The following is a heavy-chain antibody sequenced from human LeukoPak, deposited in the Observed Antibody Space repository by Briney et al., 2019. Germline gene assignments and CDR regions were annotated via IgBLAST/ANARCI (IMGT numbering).Heavy chain of an antibody. CDR2: ISTYNGNT. D-gene: IGHD3-22*01. CDR1: GYTFTTYG. CDR3: AITYYYDSSGYSLFDY. V-gene: IGHV1-18*01. J-gene: IGHJ4*02. Sequence: VKVSCKASGYTFTTYGISWVRQAPGQGLEWMGWISTYNGNTNYAQRFQGRVTMTTDTSTSTASMELSSLRSEDTAVYYCAITYYYDSSGYSLFDYWGQGTLVTVSS.